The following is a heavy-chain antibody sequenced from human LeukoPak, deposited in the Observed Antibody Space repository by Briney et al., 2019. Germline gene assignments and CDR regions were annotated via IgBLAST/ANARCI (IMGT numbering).Heavy chain of an antibody. CDR3: ARSFGELLYDY. CDR2: MHTSGTT. D-gene: IGHD3-10*01. J-gene: IGHJ4*02. CDR1: GGSISSYY. Sequence: SETLSLTCTVSGGSISSYYWSWIRQPAGKGLEWIGRMHTSGTTNYNPSLKSRVTMSVDTSKNQFSLKLSSVTAADTAVYYCARSFGELLYDYWGQGTLVTVSS. V-gene: IGHV4-4*07.